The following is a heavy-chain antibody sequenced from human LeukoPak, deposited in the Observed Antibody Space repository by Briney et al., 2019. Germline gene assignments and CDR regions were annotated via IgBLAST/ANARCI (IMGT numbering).Heavy chain of an antibody. D-gene: IGHD6-13*01. Sequence: GGSLRLSCAASGFTFSSYWMSWVRQAPGKGLEWVANIKQDGSEKYYVDSVNGRFTISRDNVKNSLYLQMNSLRAEDTAVYYCAREISSWYRTEGRFDPWGQGTLVTVSS. CDR1: GFTFSSYW. CDR2: IKQDGSEK. CDR3: AREISSWYRTEGRFDP. V-gene: IGHV3-7*01. J-gene: IGHJ5*02.